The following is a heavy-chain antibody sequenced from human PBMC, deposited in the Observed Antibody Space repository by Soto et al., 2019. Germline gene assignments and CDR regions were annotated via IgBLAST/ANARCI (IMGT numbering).Heavy chain of an antibody. CDR2: INAGNGNT. CDR1: GYTFTSYA. D-gene: IGHD3-22*01. J-gene: IGHJ4*02. V-gene: IGHV1-3*01. Sequence: QVQLVQSGAEVKKPGASVKVSCKASGYTFTSYAMHWVRQAPGQRLEWMGWINAGNGNTKYSQKSQGRVTITRDTSASTAYMELSSLRSEDTAVYYCARDRGVVVTPFDYWGQGTLVTVSS. CDR3: ARDRGVVVTPFDY.